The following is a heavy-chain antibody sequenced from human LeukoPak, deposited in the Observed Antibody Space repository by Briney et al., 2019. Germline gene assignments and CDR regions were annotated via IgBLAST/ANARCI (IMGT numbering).Heavy chain of an antibody. CDR3: ARLGIGVVPSAMLGDYYFDY. CDR1: GGSLSSYY. V-gene: IGHV4-59*08. D-gene: IGHD2-2*01. CDR2: IYYSGST. J-gene: IGHJ4*02. Sequence: KPSETLSLTCTVSGGSLSSYYWSWIRQPPGKGLEWIGYIYYSGSTNYNPSLKSRVTISVDTSKNQFSLKLTSVTAADTAVYYCARLGIGVVPSAMLGDYYFDYWGQGTLVTVSS.